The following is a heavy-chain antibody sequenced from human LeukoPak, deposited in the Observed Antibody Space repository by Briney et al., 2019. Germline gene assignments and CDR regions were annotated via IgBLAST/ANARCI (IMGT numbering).Heavy chain of an antibody. CDR3: ARARRLRYCSSTSCYPDFDY. V-gene: IGHV1-18*01. J-gene: IGHJ4*02. CDR1: GYTFTSYG. Sequence: ASVTVSCKASGYTFTSYGISWVRQAPGQGLEWMGWISAYNGNTNYAQKLQGRVTMTTDTSTSTAYMELRSLRSDDTAVYYCARARRLRYCSSTSCYPDFDYWGQGTLVTVSS. D-gene: IGHD2-2*01. CDR2: ISAYNGNT.